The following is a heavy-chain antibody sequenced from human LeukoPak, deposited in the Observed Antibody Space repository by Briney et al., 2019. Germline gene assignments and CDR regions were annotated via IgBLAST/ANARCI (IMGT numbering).Heavy chain of an antibody. V-gene: IGHV3-64*01. CDR1: GFTFSSYS. Sequence: GGSLRLSCAAFGFTFSSYSMHWVRQTPGKGLECVSGINNNGDKTYYANSVKGRFTISRDNSKNTLYLQMGSLRVEDMAVYYCARSGRDDTDYYSYINVWGRGTTVTVSS. CDR3: ARSGRDDTDYYSYINV. D-gene: IGHD1-1*01. J-gene: IGHJ6*03. CDR2: INNNGDKT.